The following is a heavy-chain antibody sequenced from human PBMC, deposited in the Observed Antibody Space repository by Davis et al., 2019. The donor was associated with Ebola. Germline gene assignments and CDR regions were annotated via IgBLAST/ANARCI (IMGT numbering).Heavy chain of an antibody. CDR3: ARTSIVGTTTTASDI. CDR2: ISAYNGNT. V-gene: IGHV1-18*01. Sequence: ASVKVSCKTSGYSFKNYAISWVRQAPGQGLEWMGWISAYNGNTAYAQILQGRVTMTTDTSTGTTYMELRSLRSDDTAVYFCARTSIVGTTTTASDIWGQGTMVTVSS. D-gene: IGHD1-26*01. J-gene: IGHJ3*02. CDR1: GYSFKNYA.